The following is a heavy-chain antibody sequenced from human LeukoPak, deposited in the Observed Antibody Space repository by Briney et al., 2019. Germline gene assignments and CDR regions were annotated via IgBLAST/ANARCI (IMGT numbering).Heavy chain of an antibody. D-gene: IGHD4-23*01. CDR1: GGSFSGYY. J-gene: IGHJ4*02. CDR2: INHSGST. Sequence: SETLSLTCAVYGGSFSGYYWSWIRQPPGKGLEWIGEINHSGSTNYNPSLKSRVTISVDTSKNQFSLKLSSVTAADTAVYYCARGAVTRTNTFDYWGQGTLVTVSS. V-gene: IGHV4-34*01. CDR3: ARGAVTRTNTFDY.